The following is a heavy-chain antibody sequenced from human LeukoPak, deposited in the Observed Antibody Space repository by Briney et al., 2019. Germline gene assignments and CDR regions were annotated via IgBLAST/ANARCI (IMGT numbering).Heavy chain of an antibody. CDR1: GYTFTSYD. CDR3: AREGRTGSGSYYMQEGEDY. Sequence: ASVKVSCKASGYTFTSYDINWVRQATGQGLEWMGIINPSGGSTSYAQKFQGRVTMTRDMSTSTVYMELSSLRSEDTAVYYCAREGRTGSGSYYMQEGEDYWGQGTLVTVSS. D-gene: IGHD3-10*01. J-gene: IGHJ4*02. V-gene: IGHV1-46*01. CDR2: INPSGGST.